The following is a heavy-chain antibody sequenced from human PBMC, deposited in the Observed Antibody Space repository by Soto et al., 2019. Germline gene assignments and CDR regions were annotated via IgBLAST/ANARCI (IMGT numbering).Heavy chain of an antibody. Sequence: QVQLQQWGAGLLKPSETLSLTCAVYGGSCSGYYCNWIRQSPGKGLEWIGEIHPSGSTTYNPSLNVRVTMPLATSQTQFSLRLTSVTAADTAVYFCAQGIDEYKVGNYWGQGTLVSVSS. V-gene: IGHV4-34*01. D-gene: IGHD1-26*01. CDR1: GGSCSGYY. J-gene: IGHJ4*02. CDR2: IHPSGST. CDR3: AQGIDEYKVGNY.